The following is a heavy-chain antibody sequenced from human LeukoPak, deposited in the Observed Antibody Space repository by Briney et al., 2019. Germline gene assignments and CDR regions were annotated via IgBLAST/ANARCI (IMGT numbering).Heavy chain of an antibody. V-gene: IGHV3-49*04. D-gene: IGHD5-18*01. J-gene: IGHJ4*02. CDR1: GFTLGDYA. CDR3: IRGYSYGNYFDY. CDR2: IRGKAYGGTT. Sequence: SGGSLRLSCTASGFTLGDYAMSWVRQAPGTGLEWVGFIRGKAYGGTTEFAASVKGRFTISRDDSKSNAYLQMNSLKTEDTAVYYCIRGYSYGNYFDYWGQGTLVTVSS.